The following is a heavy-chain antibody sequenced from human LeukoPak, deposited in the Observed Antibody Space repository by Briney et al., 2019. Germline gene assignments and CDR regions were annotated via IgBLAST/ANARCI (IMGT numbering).Heavy chain of an antibody. J-gene: IGHJ4*02. CDR2: INHSGST. CDR1: GFTFSSYG. CDR3: ARSWGRGFWSGYYGDYFDY. D-gene: IGHD3-3*01. Sequence: PGGSLRLSCAASGFTFSSYGMHWVRQAPGKGLEWIGEINHSGSTNYNPSLKSRVTISVDTSKNQFSLKLSSVTAADTAVYYCARSWGRGFWSGYYGDYFDYWGQGTLVTVSS. V-gene: IGHV4-34*01.